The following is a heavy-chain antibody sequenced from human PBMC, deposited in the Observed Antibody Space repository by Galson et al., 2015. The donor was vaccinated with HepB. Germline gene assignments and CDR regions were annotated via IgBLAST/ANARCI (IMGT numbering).Heavy chain of an antibody. CDR1: GFTFSSYA. CDR3: AREDSIAAFDY. CDR2: ISYDGSNK. J-gene: IGHJ4*02. D-gene: IGHD6-13*01. V-gene: IGHV3-30-3*01. Sequence: SLRLSCAASGFTFSSYAMHWVRQAPGKGLEWVAVISYDGSNKYYADSVKGRFTISRDNSKNTLYLQMNSLRAEDTAVYYCAREDSIAAFDYWGQGTLVTVSS.